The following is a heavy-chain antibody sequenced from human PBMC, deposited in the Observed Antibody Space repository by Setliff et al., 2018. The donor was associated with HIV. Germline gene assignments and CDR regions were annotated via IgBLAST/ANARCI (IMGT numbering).Heavy chain of an antibody. CDR3: ARVRPSPGCSGGSCFPKYYYYYMDV. CDR1: GGSFSGYY. CDR2: INHSGST. V-gene: IGHV4-34*01. Sequence: SETLSLTCAVYGGSFSGYYWSWIRQPPGKGLEWIGEINHSGSTNYNPSLKSRVTISVDTSKNLFSLKLSSVTAADTAVYYCARVRPSPGCSGGSCFPKYYYYYMDVWGKGTTVTVSS. J-gene: IGHJ6*03. D-gene: IGHD2-15*01.